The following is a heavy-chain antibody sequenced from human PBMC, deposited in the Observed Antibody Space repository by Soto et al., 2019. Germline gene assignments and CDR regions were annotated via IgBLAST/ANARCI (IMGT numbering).Heavy chain of an antibody. J-gene: IGHJ4*02. D-gene: IGHD5-12*01. CDR3: ARLAYSHYST. CDR1: GGSIKVGGYY. Sequence: SETLSLTCTVSGGSIKVGGYYWGWIRQPPGKGLEWVATFYYSGTTYYNPSLKSRLTISLDTSRNQFSLDLTSVTAADTAVYYCARLAYSHYSTWGQGTLVTVSS. V-gene: IGHV4-39*01. CDR2: FYYSGTT.